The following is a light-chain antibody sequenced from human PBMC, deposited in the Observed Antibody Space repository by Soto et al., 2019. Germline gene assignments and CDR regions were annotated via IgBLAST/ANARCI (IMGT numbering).Light chain of an antibody. Sequence: DIQMTQSPSSLPASVGDRVTITCRASQILSNCLNWYQQKPGKAPNLLISAASSLQSGVPSRFSGSGSGTDFTLTISSLQPEDFATYFCQQNCNTLYTFGQGTRLEIK. CDR3: QQNCNTLYT. CDR2: AAS. V-gene: IGKV1-39*01. CDR1: QILSNC. J-gene: IGKJ2*01.